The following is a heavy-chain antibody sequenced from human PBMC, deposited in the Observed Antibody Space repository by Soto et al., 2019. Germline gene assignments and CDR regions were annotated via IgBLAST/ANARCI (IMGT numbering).Heavy chain of an antibody. V-gene: IGHV3-23*01. J-gene: IGHJ5*02. CDR3: AREVGAPSGWLDP. CDR1: GFTFTNYA. D-gene: IGHD1-26*01. CDR2: ISASGGLK. Sequence: QPGGSLRLSCAASGFTFTNYAMTWVRQTPGKGLEWVSGISASGGLKYYADSVQGRFTVSRDNSKNILYLQMDNLRDEDTALYYCAREVGAPSGWLDPWGQGTQVTVSS.